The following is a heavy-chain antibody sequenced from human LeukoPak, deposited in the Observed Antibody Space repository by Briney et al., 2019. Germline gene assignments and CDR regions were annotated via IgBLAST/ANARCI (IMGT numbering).Heavy chain of an antibody. CDR1: GGSISSYY. CDR3: ARGKYDSSGYTLRY. V-gene: IGHV4-59*01. J-gene: IGHJ4*02. CDR2: IYYSGST. D-gene: IGHD3-22*01. Sequence: RSSQTLSLTCTVSGGSISSYYWSWIRQPPGKGLEWIGYIYYSGSTNYNPSLKSRVTISVDTSKNQFSLKLSSVTAADTAVYYCARGKYDSSGYTLRYWGQGTLVTVSS.